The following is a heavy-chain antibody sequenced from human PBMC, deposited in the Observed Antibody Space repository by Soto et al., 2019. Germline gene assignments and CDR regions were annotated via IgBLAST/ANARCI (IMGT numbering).Heavy chain of an antibody. CDR2: ISAYNGNT. CDR3: ASVGIVVVVAAINWFDP. J-gene: IGHJ5*02. V-gene: IGHV1-18*01. CDR1: GYTSTSYG. Sequence: ASVKVSCKASGYTSTSYGISWVRQAPGQGLEWMGWISAYNGNTNYAQKLQGRVTMTTDTSTSTAYMELRSLRSDDTAVYYCASVGIVVVVAAINWFDPLGQGTLVTVSS. D-gene: IGHD2-15*01.